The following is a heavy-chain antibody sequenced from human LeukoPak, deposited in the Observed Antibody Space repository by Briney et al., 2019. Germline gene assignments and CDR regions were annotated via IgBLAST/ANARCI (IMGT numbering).Heavy chain of an antibody. CDR1: GFTVSSNY. V-gene: IGHV3-53*04. D-gene: IGHD5-18*01. CDR2: IYSGGST. CDR3: ARPHTAMDPGGDY. J-gene: IGHJ4*02. Sequence: GGSLRLSCAASGFTVSSNYMSWVRQAPGKGLEWVSVIYSGGSTYYADSVKGRFTISRHKSKNTLYLQMNSLRAEDTAVYYCARPHTAMDPGGDYWGQGTLVTVSS.